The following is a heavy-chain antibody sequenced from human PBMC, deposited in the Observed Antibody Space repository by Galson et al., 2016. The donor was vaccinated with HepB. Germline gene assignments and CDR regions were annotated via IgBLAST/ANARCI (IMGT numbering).Heavy chain of an antibody. CDR1: GFSLSTTGVG. CDR3: VHIVHSGSYYYAAY. Sequence: PALVKPTQTLTLTCILSGFSLSTTGVGVGWMRQPPGKTLEWLAHIYWDGDERYSPSLKSRLTITKDPSKNRVVLTMTNMDPVDTATYYCVHIVHSGSYYYAAYWGQGTLVTVSS. J-gene: IGHJ4*02. D-gene: IGHD1-26*01. CDR2: IYWDGDE. V-gene: IGHV2-5*02.